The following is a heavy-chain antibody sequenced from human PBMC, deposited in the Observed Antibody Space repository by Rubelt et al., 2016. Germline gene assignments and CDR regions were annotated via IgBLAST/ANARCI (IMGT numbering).Heavy chain of an antibody. CDR3: ARVRDIVVVPAAMRGPFDY. CDR2: INPNSGGP. V-gene: IGHV1-18*01. Sequence: RQAPGQGLEWMGWINPNSGGPNYAQKLQGRVTMTTDTSTSTAYMELRSLRSDDTAVYYCARVRDIVVVPAAMRGPFDYWGQGTLVTVSS. J-gene: IGHJ4*02. D-gene: IGHD2-2*01.